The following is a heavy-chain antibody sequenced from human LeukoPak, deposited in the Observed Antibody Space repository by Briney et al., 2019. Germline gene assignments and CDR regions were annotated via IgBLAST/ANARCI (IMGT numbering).Heavy chain of an antibody. CDR2: IYSGGST. D-gene: IGHD5-18*01. CDR3: ARVDTAMPFYY. Sequence: GGSLRLSCAASGFTVSSNYMSWVRQAPGKGLGWVSVIYSGGSTYYADSVKGRFTISRDNSKNTLYLQMNSLRAEDTAVYYCARVDTAMPFYYWGQGTLVTVSS. V-gene: IGHV3-53*01. CDR1: GFTVSSNY. J-gene: IGHJ4*02.